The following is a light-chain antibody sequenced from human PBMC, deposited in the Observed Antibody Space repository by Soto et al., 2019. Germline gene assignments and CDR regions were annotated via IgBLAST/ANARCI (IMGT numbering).Light chain of an antibody. CDR2: GAS. J-gene: IGKJ5*01. CDR1: QSLSGN. CDR3: QQYSNWPPVT. Sequence: EIVLTQSPGTLSLSPGERATLSCRASQSLSGNYLAWYQQKPGQAPRLLIYGASSRATGIPARFSGSGSGTEFTLTISSLQSEDFAVYYCQQYSNWPPVTFGQGTRLEIK. V-gene: IGKV3-15*01.